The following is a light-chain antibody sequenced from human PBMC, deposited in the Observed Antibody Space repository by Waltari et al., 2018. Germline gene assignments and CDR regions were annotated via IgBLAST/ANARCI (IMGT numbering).Light chain of an antibody. CDR2: SNN. V-gene: IGLV1-44*01. J-gene: IGLJ2*01. CDR3: AAWDDSLNGRV. Sequence: QSVLTQPPSASGTPGQRVTISCSGSSSNIGSNTVNWYQQLPGTAPKLLILSNNQRPSGVPDRFSGSKSGTSASLAISGLQSEDEADYYCAAWDDSLNGRVFGGGTKLTVL. CDR1: SSNIGSNT.